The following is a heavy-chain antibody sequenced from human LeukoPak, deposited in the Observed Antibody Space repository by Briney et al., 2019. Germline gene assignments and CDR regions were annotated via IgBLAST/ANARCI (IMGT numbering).Heavy chain of an antibody. J-gene: IGHJ4*02. V-gene: IGHV4-34*01. D-gene: IGHD3-10*01. CDR3: ATTLVRGGLNFDY. CDR2: INHSGST. Sequence: SETLSLTCAVYGGSFSGYYWSWIRQPPGKGLEWIGEINHSGSTNYNPSLKSRVTISVDTSKNQFSLRLSSVTAADTAVYYCATTLVRGGLNFDYWGQGTLVTVSS. CDR1: GGSFSGYY.